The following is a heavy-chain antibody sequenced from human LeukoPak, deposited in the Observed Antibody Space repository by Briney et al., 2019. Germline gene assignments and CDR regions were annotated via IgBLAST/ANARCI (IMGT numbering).Heavy chain of an antibody. CDR1: GFTFSSYW. Sequence: GGSLRLSCAASGFTFSSYWMSWVRQAPGKGLEWVANIKQDGSEKYYVDSVKGRFTIYRDNAKNSLYLQMNSLRAEDTAVYYCARAKVTYYDFWSGYTYYYYMDVWGKGTTVTVSS. D-gene: IGHD3-3*01. J-gene: IGHJ6*03. V-gene: IGHV3-7*01. CDR2: IKQDGSEK. CDR3: ARAKVTYYDFWSGYTYYYYMDV.